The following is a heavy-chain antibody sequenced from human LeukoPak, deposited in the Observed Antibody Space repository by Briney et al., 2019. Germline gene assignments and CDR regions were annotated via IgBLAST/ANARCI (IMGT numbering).Heavy chain of an antibody. CDR1: GFTFYDYA. V-gene: IGHV3-43*02. CDR2: ISGDGATT. CDR3: AKDLSTVFDALNI. Sequence: PGGSLRVSSAASGFTFYDYAMHWVRQAPGKGLEWVSLISGDGATTYYAASVKGRFTIFRDNKKNFLYLQMNNLGTEDTALFYCAKDLSTVFDALNIWGQGTLVTVSS. D-gene: IGHD4-17*01. J-gene: IGHJ3*02.